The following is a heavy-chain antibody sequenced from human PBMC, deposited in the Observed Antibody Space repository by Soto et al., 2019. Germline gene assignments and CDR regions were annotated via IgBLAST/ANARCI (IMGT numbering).Heavy chain of an antibody. D-gene: IGHD3-10*01. CDR2: ISGSGSHS. J-gene: IGHJ4*02. Sequence: PGGSLRLSCAASGFTFNDYAMAWVRQAPGKGLEWVSSISGSGSHSSYADSVKRRFTMSRDSVNTMFFLDMRDLTPEDTAAYCCAKGCRSLTVSGSGFDSWGQGALVTVAS. CDR1: GFTFNDYA. V-gene: IGHV3-23*01. CDR3: AKGCRSLTVSGSGFDS.